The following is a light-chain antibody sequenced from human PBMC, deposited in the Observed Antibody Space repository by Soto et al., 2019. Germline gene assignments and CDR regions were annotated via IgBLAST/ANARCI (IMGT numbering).Light chain of an antibody. CDR2: ASS. CDR1: QGIRND. V-gene: IGKV1-6*01. Sequence: AIQMTQSPSSLSASVGDRVTITCRASQGIRNDLGWYQQRPGKPPNLLIYASSTLQSGVPSRFSGSGSGTDFTLTISSLQPEDFATYYCLQDYNYPLTFGQGTKVEI. J-gene: IGKJ1*01. CDR3: LQDYNYPLT.